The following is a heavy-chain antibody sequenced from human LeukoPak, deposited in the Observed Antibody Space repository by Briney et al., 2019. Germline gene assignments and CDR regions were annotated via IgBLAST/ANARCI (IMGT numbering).Heavy chain of an antibody. CDR1: GYTFTGYY. Sequence: GSVKVSCKASGYTFTGYYMHWVRQAPGQGLEWMGWINPNSGGTNYAQKFQGRVNMTRDTSISTAYMELSRLRSDDTAVYYCARDGGYYDSSGFVDYWGQGTLVTVSS. V-gene: IGHV1-2*02. D-gene: IGHD3-22*01. CDR3: ARDGGYYDSSGFVDY. CDR2: INPNSGGT. J-gene: IGHJ4*02.